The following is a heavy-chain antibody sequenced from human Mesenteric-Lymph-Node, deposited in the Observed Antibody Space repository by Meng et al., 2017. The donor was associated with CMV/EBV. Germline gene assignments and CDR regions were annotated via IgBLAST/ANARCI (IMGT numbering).Heavy chain of an antibody. CDR1: GYTFTGYY. D-gene: IGHD1-26*01. Sequence: ASVKVSCKASGYTFTGYYMHWVRQAPGQGSEWLGWISPNTGNTKFAPSFQGRVTMTRNTSISAVYLELSRLTSDDTAVYYCTRGLGIYAFDIWGQGTMVTVSS. CDR2: ISPNTGNT. J-gene: IGHJ3*02. V-gene: IGHV1-2*02. CDR3: TRGLGIYAFDI.